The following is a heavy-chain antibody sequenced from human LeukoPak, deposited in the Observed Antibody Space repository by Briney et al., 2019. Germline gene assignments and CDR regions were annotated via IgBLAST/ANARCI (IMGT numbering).Heavy chain of an antibody. CDR1: AFTFSGYG. V-gene: IGHV3-23*01. J-gene: IGHJ4*02. D-gene: IGHD4-17*01. CDR3: TTDDYGDYNYFDY. Sequence: GGSLRLSCAASAFTFSGYGMGWVRQAPGKGLGWVSAISGSGASTYYADSVKGRFTISRDNSKNTLYLQMNSLKTEDTAVYYCTTDDYGDYNYFDYWGQGTLVTVSS. CDR2: ISGSGAST.